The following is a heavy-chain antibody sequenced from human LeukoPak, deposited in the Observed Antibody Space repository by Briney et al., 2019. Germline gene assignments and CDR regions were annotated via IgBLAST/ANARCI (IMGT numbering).Heavy chain of an antibody. D-gene: IGHD3-9*01. V-gene: IGHV1-18*01. Sequence: ASVKVSCKASGYTFTSYGISWVRQAPGQGLEWMGWISAYDGNTNYAKKLQGRVTMTTDTSTSTAYMELRSLRSDDTAVYYCAREGYDILTGYSRPFDYWGQGTLVTVSS. CDR1: GYTFTSYG. CDR2: ISAYDGNT. J-gene: IGHJ4*02. CDR3: AREGYDILTGYSRPFDY.